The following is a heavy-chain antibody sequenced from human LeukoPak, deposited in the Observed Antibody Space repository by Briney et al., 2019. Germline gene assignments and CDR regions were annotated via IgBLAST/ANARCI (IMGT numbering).Heavy chain of an antibody. CDR2: INHSGST. CDR1: GGSFSGYY. D-gene: IGHD2-21*02. Sequence: PSETLSLTCAVYGGSFSGYYWSWIRQPPGKGLEWIGEINHSGSTNYNPSLKSRVTISVDTSKNQFSPKLSSVTAADTAVYYCARGVPLAYCGGDCYSEGLGRGAGLAYYYGMDVWGQGTTVTVSS. J-gene: IGHJ6*02. V-gene: IGHV4-34*01. CDR3: ARGVPLAYCGGDCYSEGLGRGAGLAYYYGMDV.